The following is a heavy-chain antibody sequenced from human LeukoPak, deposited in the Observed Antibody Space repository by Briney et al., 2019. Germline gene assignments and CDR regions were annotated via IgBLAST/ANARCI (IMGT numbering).Heavy chain of an antibody. Sequence: SQTLSLTCTVSGYSISSGYYWGWIRQPPGKGLEWIGSIYHSGSTYYNPSLKSRVTISVDTSKNQFSLKLSSVTAADTAVYYCARHSQLGYCSSSSCSALYYYYMDVWGKGTTVTVSS. CDR2: IYHSGST. D-gene: IGHD2-2*01. CDR3: ARHSQLGYCSSSSCSALYYYYMDV. V-gene: IGHV4-38-2*02. J-gene: IGHJ6*03. CDR1: GYSISSGYY.